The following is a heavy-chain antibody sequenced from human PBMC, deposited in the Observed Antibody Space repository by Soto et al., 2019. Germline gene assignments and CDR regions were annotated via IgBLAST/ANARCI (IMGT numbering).Heavy chain of an antibody. V-gene: IGHV3-30-3*01. D-gene: IGHD2-2*01. J-gene: IGHJ6*02. CDR3: ASGLVVVPAARDYYYYGMDV. Sequence: PGGSLRLSCAASGFTFSSYAMHWVRQAPGKGLEWVAVISYDGSNKYYADSVKGRFTISRDNSKNTLYLQMNSLRAEDTAVYYCASGLVVVPAARDYYYYGMDVWGQGTTVTVSS. CDR1: GFTFSSYA. CDR2: ISYDGSNK.